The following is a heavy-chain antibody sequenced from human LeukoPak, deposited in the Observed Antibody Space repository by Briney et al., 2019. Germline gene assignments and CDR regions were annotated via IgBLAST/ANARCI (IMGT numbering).Heavy chain of an antibody. CDR1: GFNFRNYW. Sequence: GGSLRLSCAASGFNFRNYWMHWVGQAPGNGLVWVSRINSDGSSTSYADSVKGRFTISRDNAENTLYLQINSLRAEDTAVYYCATDEAATGRLDYWGQGTLVTDSS. D-gene: IGHD1-1*01. CDR2: INSDGSST. CDR3: ATDEAATGRLDY. J-gene: IGHJ4*02. V-gene: IGHV3-74*01.